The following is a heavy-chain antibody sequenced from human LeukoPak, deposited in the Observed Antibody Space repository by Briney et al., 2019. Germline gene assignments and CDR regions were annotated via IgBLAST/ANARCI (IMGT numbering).Heavy chain of an antibody. CDR1: GFTFDDYA. CDR3: AKELSYYYDSSGYFNWFDP. D-gene: IGHD3-22*01. J-gene: IGHJ5*02. CDR2: ISGDGGST. Sequence: GGSLRLSCAASGFTFDDYAMHWVRQAPGKGLEWVSLISGDGGSTYYADSVKGRFTISRDNSKNSLYLQMNSLRTEDTALYYCAKELSYYYDSSGYFNWFDPWGQGTLVTVSS. V-gene: IGHV3-43*02.